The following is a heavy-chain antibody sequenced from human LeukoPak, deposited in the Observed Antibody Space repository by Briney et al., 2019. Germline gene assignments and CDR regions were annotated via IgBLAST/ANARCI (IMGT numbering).Heavy chain of an antibody. CDR1: GFTFISAA. CDR3: ARDTISFQIEKATIPLAY. Sequence: GGALRVSCADSGFTFISAAMHCVRPAPGEGLEWGSVLSYDKSHKYYADSVKCRFTISRDNSKNTLYLQMNSLRAEDTAVYYCARDTISFQIEKATIPLAYWGQGTLVTVSS. J-gene: IGHJ4*02. V-gene: IGHV3-30*04. D-gene: IGHD5-24*01. CDR2: LSYDKSHK.